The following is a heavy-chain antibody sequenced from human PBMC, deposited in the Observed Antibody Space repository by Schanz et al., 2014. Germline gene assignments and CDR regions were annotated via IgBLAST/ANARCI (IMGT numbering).Heavy chain of an antibody. CDR3: ARSRGFDSIFDF. CDR2: ISSSGTSI. CDR1: GLTFSDYY. V-gene: IGHV3-11*04. D-gene: IGHD5-12*01. Sequence: QVQLVESGGGLVKPGGSLRLSCAASGLTFSDYYMSWIRQAPGKGLEWVSFISSSGTSIYYADSVKGRFTISRDNAKNSLYLQMNSLRAEDTAVYYCARSRGFDSIFDFWGRGTLVTVSS. J-gene: IGHJ4*02.